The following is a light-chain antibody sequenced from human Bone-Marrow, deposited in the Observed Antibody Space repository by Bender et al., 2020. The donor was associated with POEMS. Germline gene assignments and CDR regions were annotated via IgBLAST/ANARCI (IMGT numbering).Light chain of an antibody. Sequence: QSALTQPPSVSGSPGQSVTISCTGTSSDIGTYNLVSWYQQPPGTAPQLIIYEVNRPSGVPDRFSGSKSGTSASLAITGLQAEDEGDYYCQSYDNSLGGWVFGGGTKLTVL. CDR3: QSYDNSLGGWV. J-gene: IGLJ3*02. CDR2: EV. V-gene: IGLV2-18*02. CDR1: SSDIGTYNL.